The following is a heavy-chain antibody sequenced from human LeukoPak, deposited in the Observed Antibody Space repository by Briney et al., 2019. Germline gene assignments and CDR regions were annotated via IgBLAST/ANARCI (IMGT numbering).Heavy chain of an antibody. CDR3: ARERGLRYFDWSRPRYWYFDL. D-gene: IGHD3-9*01. CDR1: GFTFSSYA. Sequence: GGSLRLSCAASGFTFSSYAMHWVRQAPGKGLEYVSAISSNGGSTYYANSVKGRFTISRDNSKNTLYLQMGSLRAEDMAVYYCARERGLRYFDWSRPRYWYFDLWGRGTLVTVSS. J-gene: IGHJ2*01. CDR2: ISSNGGST. V-gene: IGHV3-64*01.